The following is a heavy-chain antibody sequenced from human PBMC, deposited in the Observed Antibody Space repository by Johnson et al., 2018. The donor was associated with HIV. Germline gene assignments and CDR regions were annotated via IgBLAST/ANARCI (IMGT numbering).Heavy chain of an antibody. Sequence: QVQLVESGGGVVQSGRSLRLSCAASGFTFSSYGMHWVRQAPAKGLEWVAVISYDGSNKYYADSVKGRFTISRDNSKNTLYLQMNSLRAEDTAVYYCARSGLVQTYYYGSGSYKDAFDIWGQGTMVTVSS. V-gene: IGHV3-30*04. D-gene: IGHD3-10*01. CDR1: GFTFSSYG. J-gene: IGHJ3*02. CDR2: ISYDGSNK. CDR3: ARSGLVQTYYYGSGSYKDAFDI.